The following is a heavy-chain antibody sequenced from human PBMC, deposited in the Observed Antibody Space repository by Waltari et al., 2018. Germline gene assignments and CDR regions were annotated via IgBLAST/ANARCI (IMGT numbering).Heavy chain of an antibody. CDR1: GGSFGGYP. D-gene: IGHD3-16*02. V-gene: IGHV4-34*01. Sequence: QVQLQQWGAGLLKPPEPLSLPCPVYGGSFGGYPCSWLRQPPGKGLEWIGEINHSGSTNYNPSLKSRVTISVDTSKNQFSLKLSSVTAADTAVYYCAREVDYIWGSYRKGGWFDPWGQGTLVTVSS. CDR2: INHSGST. CDR3: AREVDYIWGSYRKGGWFDP. J-gene: IGHJ5*02.